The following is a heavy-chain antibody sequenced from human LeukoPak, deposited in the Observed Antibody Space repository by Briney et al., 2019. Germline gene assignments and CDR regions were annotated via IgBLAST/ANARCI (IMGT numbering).Heavy chain of an antibody. J-gene: IGHJ4*02. CDR2: IYYSGTT. D-gene: IGHD3-22*01. CDR1: GGSISSYY. Sequence: ETLSLTCTVSGGSISSYYWSWIRQPPGKGLEWIGYIYYSGTTNYNPSLKSRVTISVDTSKNQFSLKLSSVTAADTAVYYCARVVRGGYYDSSGYYYFDYWGQGTLVTVSS. V-gene: IGHV4-59*01. CDR3: ARVVRGGYYDSSGYYYFDY.